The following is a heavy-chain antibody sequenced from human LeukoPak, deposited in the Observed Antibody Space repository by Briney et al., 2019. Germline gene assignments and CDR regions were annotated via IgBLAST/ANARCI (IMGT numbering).Heavy chain of an antibody. Sequence: SETLSLTCAISGGSISGTPYSWGWIRQPPGKGLEWLGRIYHRGSTYYNPSLKSRLAISVDTSKIQFSHKLSSVTAAYTGVYYCGRAGTIFGYFAYWGRGTLVTVSS. D-gene: IGHD3-3*01. CDR1: GGSISGTPYS. V-gene: IGHV4-39*07. CDR3: GRAGTIFGYFAY. CDR2: IYHRGST. J-gene: IGHJ4*02.